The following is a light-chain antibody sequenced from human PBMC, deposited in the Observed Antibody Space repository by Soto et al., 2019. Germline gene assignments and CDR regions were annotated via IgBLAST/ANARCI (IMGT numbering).Light chain of an antibody. V-gene: IGKV4-1*01. Sequence: DTVMTQSPDSLAVSLGERATINCKSSQNVFYSSLNKNFLAWYQQKPGQPPKLLITWASARESGVPDRFSGSGSETDFTLTISSLQAEDVAVYYFQQYLHAPFTFGPGTNVDI. CDR1: QNVFYSSLNKNF. J-gene: IGKJ3*01. CDR2: WAS. CDR3: QQYLHAPFT.